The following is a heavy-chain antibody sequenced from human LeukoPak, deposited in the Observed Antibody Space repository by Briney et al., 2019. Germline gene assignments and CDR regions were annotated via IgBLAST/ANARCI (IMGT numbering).Heavy chain of an antibody. Sequence: ASVKVSCKASGYTFTSYGISWVRQAPGQGLEWMGWISAYNGNTNYAQKLQGRVTMTTDTSTSTAYMELRSLRSDDTAVYYCAKTMVRGVIISSHLDYWGQGTLVTVSS. J-gene: IGHJ4*02. CDR3: AKTMVRGVIISSHLDY. CDR2: ISAYNGNT. V-gene: IGHV1-18*01. CDR1: GYTFTSYG. D-gene: IGHD3-10*01.